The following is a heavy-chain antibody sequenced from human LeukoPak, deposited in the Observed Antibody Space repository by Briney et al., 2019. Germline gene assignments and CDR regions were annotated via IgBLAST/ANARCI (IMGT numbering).Heavy chain of an antibody. CDR2: ISYDGNNK. D-gene: IGHD5-18*01. CDR3: ARDNGPNTPFDY. J-gene: IGHJ4*02. Sequence: PGGSLRLSCAASGFTFNHFATHWVRQAPGKGLEWVAVISYDGNNKYHADSVKGRLTISRDNSKNTLYLQMNSLRAEDTAVYYCARDNGPNTPFDYWGQGTLVTVSS. CDR1: GFTFNHFA. V-gene: IGHV3-30*14.